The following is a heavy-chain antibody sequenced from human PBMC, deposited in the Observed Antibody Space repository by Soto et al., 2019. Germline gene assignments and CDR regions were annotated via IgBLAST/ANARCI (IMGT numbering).Heavy chain of an antibody. CDR2: INHSGST. CDR3: ARGRDGYNSYYGMDV. J-gene: IGHJ6*02. V-gene: IGHV4-34*01. Sequence: SETLSLTCAVYGRSFSGYYWSWIRQPPGKGLEWIGEINHSGSTNYNPSLKSRVTISVDTSKNQFSLKLSSVTAADTAVYYCARGRDGYNSYYGMDVWGQGTTVTVSS. CDR1: GRSFSGYY. D-gene: IGHD5-12*01.